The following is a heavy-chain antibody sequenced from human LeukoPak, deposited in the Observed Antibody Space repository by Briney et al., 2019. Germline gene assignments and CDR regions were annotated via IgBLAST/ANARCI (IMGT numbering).Heavy chain of an antibody. V-gene: IGHV3-48*03. J-gene: IGHJ4*02. D-gene: IGHD6-6*01. CDR3: ARDTSSSIAARPSNFDY. Sequence: GSLRLSCAASGFTFSSYEMNWVRQAPGKGLEWVSYISSSGGTIYYADSVKGRFTISRDNAKNSLYLQMNSLRAEDTAVYYCARDTSSSIAARPSNFDYWGQGTLVTVSS. CDR2: ISSSGGTI. CDR1: GFTFSSYE.